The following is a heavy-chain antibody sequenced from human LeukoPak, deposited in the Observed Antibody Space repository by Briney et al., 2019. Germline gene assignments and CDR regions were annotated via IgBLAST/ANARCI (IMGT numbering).Heavy chain of an antibody. V-gene: IGHV1-69*04. CDR3: AGPLKSIAARYFDL. D-gene: IGHD6-6*01. CDR2: IIPILGII. J-gene: IGHJ2*01. Sequence: ASVKVSCKASGGXFSSYAISWVRQAPGQGLEWMGRIIPILGIINYAQKFQGRVTITADKSTSTAYMELSSLRSEDTAVYYCAGPLKSIAARYFDLWGRGTLVTVSS. CDR1: GGXFSSYA.